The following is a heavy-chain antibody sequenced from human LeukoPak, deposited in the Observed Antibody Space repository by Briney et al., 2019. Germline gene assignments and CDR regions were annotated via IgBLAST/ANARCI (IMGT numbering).Heavy chain of an antibody. V-gene: IGHV4-30-4*08. CDR1: GGSVSSGDYY. J-gene: IGHJ4*02. CDR3: ARAMYSSGWYGDY. Sequence: SQTLSLTCTVSGGSVSSGDYYWSWIRQPPGKGLEWIGYIYYSGSTYYNPSLKSRVTISVDTSKNQFSLKLSSVTAADTAVYYCARAMYSSGWYGDYWGQGTLVTVSS. CDR2: IYYSGST. D-gene: IGHD6-19*01.